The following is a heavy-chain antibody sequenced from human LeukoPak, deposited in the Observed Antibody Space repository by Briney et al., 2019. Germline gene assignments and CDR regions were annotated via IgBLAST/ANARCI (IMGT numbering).Heavy chain of an antibody. J-gene: IGHJ6*02. CDR2: ISSSGGTI. CDR1: GFTFSSYE. D-gene: IGHD2-2*01. V-gene: IGHV3-48*03. Sequence: GGSLRLSCSASGFTFSSYEMNWVRQAPGKGLEWVSSISSSGGTIYYADSVKGRFTISRDNAKNSLYLQMNSLRAEDTAVYYCARDLSYCTITSCSYYYYGMDVWDRGTTVTVSS. CDR3: ARDLSYCTITSCSYYYYGMDV.